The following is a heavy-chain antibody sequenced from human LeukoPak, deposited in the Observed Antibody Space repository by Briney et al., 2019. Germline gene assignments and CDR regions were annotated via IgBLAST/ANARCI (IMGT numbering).Heavy chain of an antibody. CDR1: GFIFSSYA. D-gene: IGHD2-2*01. V-gene: IGHV3-30-3*01. CDR3: ARERGVGYCSSFTCHAPAY. CDR2: ISDDGSNT. J-gene: IGHJ4*02. Sequence: GGSLRLSCEATGFIFSSYAMHWVRQAPGKGLEWLTVISDDGSNTYYADSVKGRFTISRDNSKNTVYLQMSSLKTEDTAVYFCARERGVGYCSSFTCHAPAYWGQGSLVTVSS.